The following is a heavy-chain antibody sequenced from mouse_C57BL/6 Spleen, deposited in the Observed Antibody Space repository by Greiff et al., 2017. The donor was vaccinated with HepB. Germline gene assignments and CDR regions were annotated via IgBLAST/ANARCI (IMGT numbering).Heavy chain of an antibody. J-gene: IGHJ1*03. Sequence: QVQLQQSGAELVKPGASVKMSCKASGYTFTSYWITWVKQRPGQGLEWIGDIYPGSGSTNYNEKFKSKATLTVDTSSSTAYMQLSSLTSEDSAVYYCSPYYYGSSYDWYFDVWGTGTTVTVSS. V-gene: IGHV1-55*01. CDR3: SPYYYGSSYDWYFDV. D-gene: IGHD1-1*01. CDR2: IYPGSGST. CDR1: GYTFTSYW.